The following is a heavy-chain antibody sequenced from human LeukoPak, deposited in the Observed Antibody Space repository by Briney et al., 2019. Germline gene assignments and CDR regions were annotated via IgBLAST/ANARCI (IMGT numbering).Heavy chain of an antibody. Sequence: SETLPLTCTVSGGSISSNYWSWIRQPAGKGLEWIGRIYNSGSTNYNPSLKSRVTMSVDTSKNQFSLKLSSVTAADTAVYYCAREEGIAAAGLDYWGQGTLVTVSS. CDR3: AREEGIAAAGLDY. V-gene: IGHV4-4*07. J-gene: IGHJ4*02. CDR1: GGSISSNY. CDR2: IYNSGST. D-gene: IGHD6-13*01.